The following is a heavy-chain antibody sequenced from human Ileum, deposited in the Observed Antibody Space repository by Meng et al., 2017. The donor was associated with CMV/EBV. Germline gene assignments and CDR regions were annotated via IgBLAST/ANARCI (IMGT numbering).Heavy chain of an antibody. CDR1: GFTLSDTW. Sequence: GESLKISCAASGFTLSDTWQSWVRQAPGKGLEWVGLIKTKTDGETTDYAAPVKGRFVISRDDSKNMLYLQMNSLKTEDTAVYYCTNGLRYVGAFDYWGQGTRVTVSS. CDR2: IKTKTDGETT. V-gene: IGHV3-15*01. D-gene: IGHD3-16*01. J-gene: IGHJ4*02. CDR3: TNGLRYVGAFDY.